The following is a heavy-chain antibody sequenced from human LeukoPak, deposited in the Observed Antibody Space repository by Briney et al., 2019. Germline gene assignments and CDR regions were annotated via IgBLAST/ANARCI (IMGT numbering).Heavy chain of an antibody. J-gene: IGHJ4*02. Sequence: PSETLSLTCTVSGGSISNYYWSWIRQPPGKGLEWIGYIYYSGSTNYNPSLKSRVTISVDTSKNQFSLKLSSVTAADTAVYYCASRTLLYFDYWGQGTLVTVPS. CDR2: IYYSGST. D-gene: IGHD1-14*01. CDR1: GGSISNYY. V-gene: IGHV4-59*12. CDR3: ASRTLLYFDY.